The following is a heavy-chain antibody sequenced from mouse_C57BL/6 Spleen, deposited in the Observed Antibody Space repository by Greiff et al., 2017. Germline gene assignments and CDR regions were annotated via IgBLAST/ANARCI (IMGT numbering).Heavy chain of an antibody. D-gene: IGHD1-1*01. CDR3: ARGSTVVATKGYFDV. V-gene: IGHV1-64*01. J-gene: IGHJ1*03. Sequence: VQLQQPGAELVKPGASVKLSCKASGYTFTSYWMHWVKQRPGQGLEWIGMIHPNSGSTNYNEKFKSKATLTVDKSSSTAYMQLSSLTSEDSAVYCCARGSTVVATKGYFDVWGTGTTVTVSS. CDR2: IHPNSGST. CDR1: GYTFTSYW.